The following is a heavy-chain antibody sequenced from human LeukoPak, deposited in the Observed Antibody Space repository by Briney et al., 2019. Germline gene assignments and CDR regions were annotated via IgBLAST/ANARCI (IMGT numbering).Heavy chain of an antibody. CDR1: GFTFNAYW. V-gene: IGHV3-7*01. J-gene: IGHJ4*02. CDR3: ATFGLVAALDL. CDR2: INPAGSET. Sequence: GGSLRLSCAASGFTFNAYWMAWVRQAPGTGLEWVANINPAGSETFHVDPVKGRFSISRDHAKNLVYLQMNSLRAEDTAVYYCATFGLVAALDLWGQGTLVTVSS. D-gene: IGHD5-12*01.